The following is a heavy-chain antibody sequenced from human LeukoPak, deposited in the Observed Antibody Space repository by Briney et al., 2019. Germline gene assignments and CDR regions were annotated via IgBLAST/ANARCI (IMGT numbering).Heavy chain of an antibody. CDR3: ARVAINDYGDYFDY. V-gene: IGHV3-7*01. CDR2: IKQDGSEK. Sequence: GGSLRLSCAASGFTFSSYWMSSVRQAPGKGLEWVANIKQDGSEKYYVDSVKGRFTISRDNAKNSLYLQMNSLRAEDTAVYYCARVAINDYGDYFDYWGQGTLVTVSS. J-gene: IGHJ4*02. CDR1: GFTFSSYW. D-gene: IGHD4-17*01.